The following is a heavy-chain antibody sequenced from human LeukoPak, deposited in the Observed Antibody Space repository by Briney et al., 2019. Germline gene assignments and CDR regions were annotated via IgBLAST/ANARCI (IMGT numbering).Heavy chain of an antibody. CDR2: IRGSGGSI. CDR1: VFILYRYD. V-gene: IGHV3-23*01. Sequence: PGSSERLLCGASVFILYRYDVSCATDARGKGREYVIDIRGSGGSINYEDSVKGRFTISRDNSKNTLYLQMNSLRAEDTAVYYCAKDTSLCGVVISVGYCDYWGQGTLVTVSS. CDR3: AKDTSLCGVVISVGYCDY. J-gene: IGHJ4*02. D-gene: IGHD3-3*01.